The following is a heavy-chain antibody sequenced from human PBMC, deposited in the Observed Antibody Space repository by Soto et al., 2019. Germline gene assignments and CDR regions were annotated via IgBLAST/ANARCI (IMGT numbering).Heavy chain of an antibody. CDR1: GGSISSSSYY. V-gene: IGHV4-39*01. CDR3: ARRGVVPDLRTRVDYMDV. J-gene: IGHJ6*03. D-gene: IGHD2-2*01. CDR2: IYYSGST. Sequence: SETLSLTCTVSGGSISSSSYYWGWIRQPPGKGLEWIGSIYYSGSTYYNPSLKSRVTISVDTSKNQFSLKLSSVTAADTAVYYCARRGVVPDLRTRVDYMDVWGKGTTVTVSS.